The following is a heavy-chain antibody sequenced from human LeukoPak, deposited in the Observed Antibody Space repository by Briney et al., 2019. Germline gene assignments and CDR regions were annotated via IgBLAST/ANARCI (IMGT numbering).Heavy chain of an antibody. CDR1: GFTFSSYS. CDR2: ISSSSSYI. Sequence: GGSLRLSCAASGFTFSSYSMNWVRQAPGKGLEWVSSISSSSSYIYYADSVKGRFTISRDNAKNSLYLQMNSLRAEDTAVYYCARDLLVGATPFDYWGQGTLVTVSS. J-gene: IGHJ4*02. V-gene: IGHV3-21*01. CDR3: ARDLLVGATPFDY. D-gene: IGHD1-26*01.